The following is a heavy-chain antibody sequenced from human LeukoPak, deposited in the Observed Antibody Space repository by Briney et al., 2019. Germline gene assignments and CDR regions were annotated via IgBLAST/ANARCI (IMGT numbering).Heavy chain of an antibody. CDR2: IYPGDSDT. CDR3: ARSTQYYDFWSGSSCFDY. V-gene: IGHV5-51*01. Sequence: GESLKISCKGSGYSFTSYWIGRVRQMPGKGLEWMGIIYPGDSDTRYSPSFQGQVTISADKSISTAYLQWSSLKASDTAMYYCARSTQYYDFWSGSSCFDYWGQGTLVTVSS. CDR1: GYSFTSYW. J-gene: IGHJ4*02. D-gene: IGHD3-3*01.